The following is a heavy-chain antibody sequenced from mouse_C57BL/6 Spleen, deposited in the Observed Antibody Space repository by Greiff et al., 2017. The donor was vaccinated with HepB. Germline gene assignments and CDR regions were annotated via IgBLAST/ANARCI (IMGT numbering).Heavy chain of an antibody. CDR2: IYPGDGNT. D-gene: IGHD3-2*01. J-gene: IGHJ3*01. Sequence: QVQLQQSGPELVPPGASVKFSCKASGYAFSSSWMNWVKQRPGKGLEWIGLIYPGDGNTNYNGKFKGKATLTAAKSSSTAYMQLRSLTSEDSAVYFCARNRDRYADWGQGTPVT. V-gene: IGHV1-82*01. CDR3: ARNRDRYAD. CDR1: GYAFSSSW.